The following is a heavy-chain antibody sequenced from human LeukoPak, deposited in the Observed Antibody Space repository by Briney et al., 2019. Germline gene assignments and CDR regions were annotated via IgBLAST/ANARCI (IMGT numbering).Heavy chain of an antibody. CDR3: ARVSPRELQRFDY. D-gene: IGHD1-26*01. Sequence: SETLSLTCTVSGCSIRNYYWSWIRQPPGKGLEWIGYIYYSGSTNYNPSLKSRVTISVDTSKNQFSLKLRSVTAADTAVYYCARVSPRELQRFDYWGQGTLVTVSS. J-gene: IGHJ4*02. CDR1: GCSIRNYY. CDR2: IYYSGST. V-gene: IGHV4-59*08.